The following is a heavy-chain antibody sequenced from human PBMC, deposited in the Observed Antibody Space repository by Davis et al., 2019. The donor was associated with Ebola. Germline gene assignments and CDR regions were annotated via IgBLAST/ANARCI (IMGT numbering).Heavy chain of an antibody. CDR3: ATTHCSGGSCYSDNWFDP. Sequence: PGGSLRLSCAASGFTFSSYNMNWVRQAPGKGLEWVSYISSSSSTIYYADSVKGRFTISRDNAKNSLYLQMNSLRDEDTAVYYCATTHCSGGSCYSDNWFDPWGQGTLVTVSS. J-gene: IGHJ5*02. CDR2: ISSSSSTI. V-gene: IGHV3-48*02. CDR1: GFTFSSYN. D-gene: IGHD2-15*01.